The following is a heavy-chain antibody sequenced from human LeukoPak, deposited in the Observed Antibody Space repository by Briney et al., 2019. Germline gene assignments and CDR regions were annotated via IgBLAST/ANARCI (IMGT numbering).Heavy chain of an antibody. CDR2: ISDDGSRQ. Sequence: GGSLRLSCAASGFDFSDYAMHWVRQSPAKGLEWVAFISDDGSRQHYADSVKGRFTISRDNSKNTLNLQMNSLRAEDTAVYYCVKDRTGTYTLDYWGQGTLVTVSS. V-gene: IGHV3-30-3*02. D-gene: IGHD3-10*01. CDR1: GFDFSDYA. CDR3: VKDRTGTYTLDY. J-gene: IGHJ4*02.